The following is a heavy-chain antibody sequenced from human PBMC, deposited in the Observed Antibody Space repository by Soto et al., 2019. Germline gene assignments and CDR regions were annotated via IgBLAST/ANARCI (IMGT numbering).Heavy chain of an antibody. CDR2: ISGSGGST. CDR1: GFTFSSYA. J-gene: IGHJ6*02. Sequence: GGSLRLSCAASGFTFSSYAMSWVRQAPGKGLEWVSGISGSGGSTYYTDSVKGRFTISRDNSKNTLSLQMISLRADDTAVYYCVKVNSYGFPRTYYYYGMDVWGQGTTVTVSS. CDR3: VKVNSYGFPRTYYYYGMDV. D-gene: IGHD5-18*01. V-gene: IGHV3-23*01.